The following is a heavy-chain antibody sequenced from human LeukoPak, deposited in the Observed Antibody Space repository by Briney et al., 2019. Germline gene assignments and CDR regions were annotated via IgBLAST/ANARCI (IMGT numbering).Heavy chain of an antibody. CDR1: GGSISSGGYS. Sequence: SQTLSLTCAVSGGSISSGGYSWSWIRQPPGKGLEWIGYIYHSGSTYYNPSLKSRVTISVDRSKNQFSLKLSSVTAADTAVYYCARGTFSTTSGYYTPTDDAFDIWGQGTMVTVSS. V-gene: IGHV4-30-2*01. J-gene: IGHJ3*02. D-gene: IGHD3-3*01. CDR3: ARGTFSTTSGYYTPTDDAFDI. CDR2: IYHSGST.